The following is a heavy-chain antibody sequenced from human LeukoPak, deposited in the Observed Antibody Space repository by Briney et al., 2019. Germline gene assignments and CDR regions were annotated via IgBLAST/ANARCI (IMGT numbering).Heavy chain of an antibody. CDR1: GFTFSSYA. V-gene: IGHV3-30-3*01. D-gene: IGHD3-16*02. J-gene: IGHJ2*01. Sequence: PGGSLRLSCAASGFTFSSYAMHWVRQAPGKGLEWVAVISYDGSNKYYADSVKGRFTISRDNSKNTLYLQMNSLRAEDTAVYYCARDGPAREVSHWYFDLWGRGTLVTVSS. CDR2: ISYDGSNK. CDR3: ARDGPAREVSHWYFDL.